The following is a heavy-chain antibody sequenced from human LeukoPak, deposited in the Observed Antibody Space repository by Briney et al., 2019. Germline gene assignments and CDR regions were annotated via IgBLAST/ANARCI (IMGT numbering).Heavy chain of an antibody. Sequence: GASVKVSCKASGYTFTGYYMHWVLQAPGQGLEWMERINPNSGGTNYAQKFQGRVTMTRDTSISTAYMELSRLRSDDTAVYYCAGANSGSYYNYWGQGTLVTVSS. CDR2: INPNSGGT. V-gene: IGHV1-2*06. D-gene: IGHD1-26*01. CDR1: GYTFTGYY. CDR3: AGANSGSYYNY. J-gene: IGHJ4*02.